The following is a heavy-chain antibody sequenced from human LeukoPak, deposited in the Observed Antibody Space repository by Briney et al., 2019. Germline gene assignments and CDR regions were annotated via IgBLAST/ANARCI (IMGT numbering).Heavy chain of an antibody. V-gene: IGHV3-53*01. Sequence: GGSLRLSCAASGFTVSSNYMSWVRQAPGKGLEWVSVIYSGGSTYYADSVKGRFTISRDNSKNTLYLQMNSLRAEDTAVYYCAREQYSSSLDYWGQGTLATVSS. CDR2: IYSGGST. D-gene: IGHD6-6*01. J-gene: IGHJ4*02. CDR3: AREQYSSSLDY. CDR1: GFTVSSNY.